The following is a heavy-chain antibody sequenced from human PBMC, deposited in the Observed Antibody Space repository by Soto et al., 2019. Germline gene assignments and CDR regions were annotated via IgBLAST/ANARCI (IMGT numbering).Heavy chain of an antibody. J-gene: IGHJ6*02. D-gene: IGHD6-13*01. CDR2: IIPIFGTA. Sequence: QVQLVQSGAEVKKPGSSVKVSCKASGGTFSSYAISWVRQAPGQVLEWMGGIIPIFGTANYAQKFQGRVTITADESTSKAYMELSSLRSEDTAVYYCARATLQQLATYYGMDVWGQGTTVTVSS. CDR1: GGTFSSYA. V-gene: IGHV1-69*01. CDR3: ARATLQQLATYYGMDV.